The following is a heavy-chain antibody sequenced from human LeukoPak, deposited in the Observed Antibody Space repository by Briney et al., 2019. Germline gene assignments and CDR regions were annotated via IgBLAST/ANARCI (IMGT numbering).Heavy chain of an antibody. Sequence: PGGSLRLSCAASGFTFSSYAMSWVRQAPGKGLRWVSAISGSGDSAYYADSVKGRFTISRDNSKNTLHLQMNSLRAEDTAVYYCANLFSMRGYSYGQYYFHKWGQGTLVTVSS. CDR1: GFTFSSYA. D-gene: IGHD5-18*01. J-gene: IGHJ4*02. CDR2: ISGSGDSA. V-gene: IGHV3-23*01. CDR3: ANLFSMRGYSYGQYYFHK.